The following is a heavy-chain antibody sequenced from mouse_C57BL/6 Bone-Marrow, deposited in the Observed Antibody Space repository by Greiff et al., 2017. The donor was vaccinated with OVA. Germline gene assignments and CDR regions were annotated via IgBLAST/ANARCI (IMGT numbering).Heavy chain of an antibody. CDR1: GFNIKDYY. V-gene: IGHV14-2*01. CDR3: ALYDGYPHWYFDV. Sequence: EVKVVESGAELVKPGASVKLSCTASGFNIKDYYMHWVKQRTEQGLEWIGRIDPEDGETKYAPKFQGKATITADTSSNTAYLQLSSLTSEDTAVYYCALYDGYPHWYFDVWGTGTTVTVSS. CDR2: IDPEDGET. D-gene: IGHD2-3*01. J-gene: IGHJ1*03.